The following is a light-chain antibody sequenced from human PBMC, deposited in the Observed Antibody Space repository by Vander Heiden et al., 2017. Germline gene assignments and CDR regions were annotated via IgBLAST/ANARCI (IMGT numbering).Light chain of an antibody. CDR3: NSYTTSNTYV. J-gene: IGLJ1*01. Sequence: QSALTQPPSVSGSPGPSVTISCTGTSSDVGSSNRVSWYQQHPGTAPKVISYEVNNRPSGVPDRFSGSQSGNTASLTISGLQAEDEADYYCNSYTTSNTYVFGTGTKVTVL. V-gene: IGLV2-18*02. CDR1: SSDVGSSNR. CDR2: EVN.